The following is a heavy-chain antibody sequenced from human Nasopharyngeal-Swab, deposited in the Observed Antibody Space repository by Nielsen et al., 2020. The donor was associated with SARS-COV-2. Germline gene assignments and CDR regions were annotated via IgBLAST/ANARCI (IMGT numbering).Heavy chain of an antibody. CDR1: GFTFSIDG. Sequence: GESLKISCVASGFTFSIDGMNWVRQAPGKGLEWVSYITGTGTIYFADSVKGRFTISRDNTKNSLYLQMNSLRAEDTAVYYCARSRYSYGSYLDSWGQGTLVTVSS. CDR3: ARSRYSYGSYLDS. CDR2: ITGTGTI. D-gene: IGHD5-18*01. J-gene: IGHJ4*02. V-gene: IGHV3-48*04.